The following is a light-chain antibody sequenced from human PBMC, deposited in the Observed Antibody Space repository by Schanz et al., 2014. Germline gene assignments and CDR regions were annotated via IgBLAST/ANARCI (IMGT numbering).Light chain of an antibody. Sequence: EIVLTQSPGTLSLSPGERATLSCRASQSVSSNYLAWYQQKPGQAPRLLIYGASTRATGLPARFSGSGSGKDFTLPISSLEPEDFATYYCQQSYSTPRTFGQGTKVEIK. CDR1: QSVSSNY. J-gene: IGKJ1*01. CDR2: GAS. V-gene: IGKV3-20*01. CDR3: QQSYSTPRT.